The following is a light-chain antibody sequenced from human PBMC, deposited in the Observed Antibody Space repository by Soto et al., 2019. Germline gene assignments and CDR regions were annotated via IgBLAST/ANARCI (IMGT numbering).Light chain of an antibody. Sequence: EIVLMQSPGTLSLSPGERATLSCRASQSVSINYLAWFQQKRGQAPRLLIYGLSSRATGISGSFSGSGSGTDFTLSISRLEPEDFAVYYCHQYGTSPYTFGQGNKLEIK. CDR2: GLS. CDR1: QSVSINY. V-gene: IGKV3-20*01. J-gene: IGKJ2*01. CDR3: HQYGTSPYT.